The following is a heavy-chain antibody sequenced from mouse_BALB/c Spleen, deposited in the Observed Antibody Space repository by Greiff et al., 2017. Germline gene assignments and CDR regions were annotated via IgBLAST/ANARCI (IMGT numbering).Heavy chain of an antibody. CDR3: ARGLGVDY. CDR1: GFNIKDTY. J-gene: IGHJ2*01. V-gene: IGHV14-3*02. CDR2: IDPANGNT. Sequence: VQLKQSGAELVKPGASVKLSCTASGFNIKDTYMHWVKQRPEQGLEWIGRIDPANGNTKYDPKFQGKATITADTSSNTAYLQLSSLTSEDTAVYYCARGLGVDYWGQGTTLTVSS.